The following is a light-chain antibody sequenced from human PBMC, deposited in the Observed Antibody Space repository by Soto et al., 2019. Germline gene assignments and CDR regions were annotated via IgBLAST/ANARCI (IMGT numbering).Light chain of an antibody. J-gene: IGLJ2*01. CDR2: EDN. CDR3: QSYDSSNVV. Sequence: NFMLTQPHSVSESPGKTVTISCTRSSGSIASNYVQRYQQRPGSAPTTVIYEDNQRPSGVPDRFSGSIDSSSNSASLTISGLKTEDEADYYCQSYDSSNVVFGGGTKVT. V-gene: IGLV6-57*04. CDR1: SGSIASNY.